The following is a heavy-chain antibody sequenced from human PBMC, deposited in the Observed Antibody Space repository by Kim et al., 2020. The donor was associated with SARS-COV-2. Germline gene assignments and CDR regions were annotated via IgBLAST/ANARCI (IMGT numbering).Heavy chain of an antibody. CDR3: AKGGSGSGSYFYYYYYYG. CDR1: GFTFSSYG. Sequence: GVSLRLSCAASGFTFSSYGMHWVRQAPGKGLEWVAVISYDGSNKYYADSVKGRFTISRDNSKNTLYLQMNSLRAEDTAVYYCAKGGSGSGSYFYYYYYYG. J-gene: IGHJ6*01. D-gene: IGHD3-10*01. V-gene: IGHV3-30*18. CDR2: ISYDGSNK.